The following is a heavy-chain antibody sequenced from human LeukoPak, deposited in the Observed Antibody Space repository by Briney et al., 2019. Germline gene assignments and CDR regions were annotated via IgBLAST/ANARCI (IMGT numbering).Heavy chain of an antibody. J-gene: IGHJ6*04. D-gene: IGHD3-10*01. V-gene: IGHV4-61*01. CDR1: GGSVSSGSYY. CDR2: IYYSGST. CDR3: ASRRGWGRSGIHLTYYYYGMDV. Sequence: SETLSLTCTVSGGSVSSGSYYWSWIRQPPGKGLEWIGYIYYSGSTNYNPSLKSRVTISVDTSKNQFSLKLSSVTAADTAVYYCASRRGWGRSGIHLTYYYYGMDVWGKGNTVTVSS.